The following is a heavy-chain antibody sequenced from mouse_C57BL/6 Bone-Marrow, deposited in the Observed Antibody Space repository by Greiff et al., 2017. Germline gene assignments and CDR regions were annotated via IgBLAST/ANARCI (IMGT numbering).Heavy chain of an antibody. J-gene: IGHJ3*01. V-gene: IGHV14-4*01. Sequence: VQLQQSGAELVRPGASVKLSCTASGFNIKDDYMHWVKQRPEQGLEWIGWIDPENGDTEYASKFQGKATITADTSSNTAYLQLSSLTSEDTAVYYCTTAVNLYGNIAYCGQGTLVTVSA. CDR2: IDPENGDT. D-gene: IGHD2-1*01. CDR3: TTAVNLYGNIAY. CDR1: GFNIKDDY.